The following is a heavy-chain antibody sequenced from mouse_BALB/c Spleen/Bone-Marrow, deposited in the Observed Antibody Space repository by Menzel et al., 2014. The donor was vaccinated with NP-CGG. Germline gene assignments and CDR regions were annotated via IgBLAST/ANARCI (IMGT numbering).Heavy chain of an antibody. Sequence: VQLQQSGGGLVQPGGSLKLSCAASGFDFSRYWMSWVRQAPGKGLEWIGEINPDSSTINYTPSLKDKFIISRDNAKNTLYLQMSKMRSEDTALYYCARLGYYGSFAYWGQGTLVTVSA. CDR1: GFDFSRYW. CDR2: INPDSSTI. V-gene: IGHV4-1*02. D-gene: IGHD1-2*01. J-gene: IGHJ3*01. CDR3: ARLGYYGSFAY.